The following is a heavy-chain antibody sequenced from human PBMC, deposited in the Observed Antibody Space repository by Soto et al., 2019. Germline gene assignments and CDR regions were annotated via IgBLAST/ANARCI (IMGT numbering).Heavy chain of an antibody. CDR3: ARGVGRLDAYLDY. V-gene: IGHV1-2*04. CDR2: INPNSGGT. D-gene: IGHD2-15*01. Sequence: ASVKVSCKASGYTFTSYGISWVRQAPGQGLEWMGWINPNSGGTNYAQKFQGWVTVTRDTSISTAYMELSRLRSDDTAVYYCARGVGRLDAYLDYWGQGTLVTVSS. CDR1: GYTFTSYG. J-gene: IGHJ4*02.